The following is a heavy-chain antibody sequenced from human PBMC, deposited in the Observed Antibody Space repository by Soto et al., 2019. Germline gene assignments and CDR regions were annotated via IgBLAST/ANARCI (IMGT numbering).Heavy chain of an antibody. CDR3: AKEADSQYPYLEY. Sequence: EVQLLESGGGLVQPGASLRLSCAASGLTFSSHAMSWVRQAPGKGLQWVSAISGSGDRTYYTDSVEGRFTISRDNSKNPLYLQMNSLRVEDTAVYYCAKEADSQYPYLEYLGQGTLVTVSS. D-gene: IGHD2-2*02. J-gene: IGHJ4*02. CDR2: ISGSGDRT. CDR1: GLTFSSHA. V-gene: IGHV3-23*01.